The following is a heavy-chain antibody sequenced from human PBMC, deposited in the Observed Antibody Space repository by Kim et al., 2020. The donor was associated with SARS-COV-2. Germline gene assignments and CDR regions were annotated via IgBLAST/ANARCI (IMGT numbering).Heavy chain of an antibody. CDR1: GGSISSSSYY. CDR3: ARRGGTYYYGSGNRYYYYYGMDV. Sequence: SETLSLTCTVSGGSISSSSYYWGWIRQPPGKGLEWIGSIYYSGSTYYNPSLKSRVTISVDTSKNQFSLKLSSVTAADTAVYYCARRGGTYYYGSGNRYYYYYGMDVWGQGTTVTVSS. CDR2: IYYSGST. D-gene: IGHD3-10*01. V-gene: IGHV4-39*01. J-gene: IGHJ6*02.